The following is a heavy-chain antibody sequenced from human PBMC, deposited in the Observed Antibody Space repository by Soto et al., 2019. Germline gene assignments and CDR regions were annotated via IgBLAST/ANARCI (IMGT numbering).Heavy chain of an antibody. CDR2: INPSGGST. CDR3: ARAGLLRPSAPLSTRGAQRFDY. CDR1: GYTFTSYY. D-gene: IGHD1-26*01. V-gene: IGHV1-46*01. Sequence: QVQLVQSGAEVKKPGASVKVSCKASGYTFTSYYMHWVRQAPGQGLEWMGIINPSGGSTSYEQKFQGRVTMTRATSMSTVYMELSSLRSEDTDVYYCARAGLLRPSAPLSTRGAQRFDYWGQGTLVTVSS. J-gene: IGHJ4*02.